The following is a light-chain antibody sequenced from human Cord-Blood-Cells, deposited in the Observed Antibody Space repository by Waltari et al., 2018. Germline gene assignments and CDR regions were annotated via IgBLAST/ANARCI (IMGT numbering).Light chain of an antibody. V-gene: IGLV1-40*01. CDR2: GNS. Sequence: QSVLTPPPSVSGAPGQRLTISCTGSSSNIGAGYDVHWYQQLPGTAPKLLSYGNSNRPSGVPDRFSGSKSGTSASLAITGLQAEDEADYYCQSYDSSLKVFGGGTKLTVL. J-gene: IGLJ3*02. CDR1: SSNIGAGYD. CDR3: QSYDSSLKV.